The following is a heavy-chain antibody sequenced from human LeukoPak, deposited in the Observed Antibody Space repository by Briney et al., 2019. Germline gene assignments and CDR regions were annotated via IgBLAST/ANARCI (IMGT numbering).Heavy chain of an antibody. CDR3: ARDLTANIDSSY. CDR1: GYIFTDNY. Sequence: GASVKVSCKASGYIFTDNYMHWVRQTPGQGLELIAWINPTTGATAYAQKFQGTITVNSDTSINTPYMDLSSLTSDDTAVFYCARDLTANIDSSYWGQGTLVTVSS. CDR2: INPTTGAT. J-gene: IGHJ4*02. D-gene: IGHD4-11*01. V-gene: IGHV1-2*02.